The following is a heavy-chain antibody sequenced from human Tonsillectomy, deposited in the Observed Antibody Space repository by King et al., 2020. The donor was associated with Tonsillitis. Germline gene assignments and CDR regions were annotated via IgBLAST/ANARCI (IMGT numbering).Heavy chain of an antibody. CDR2: ISYDGSNK. CDR3: AREGGRPDSLAFVI. CDR1: GFIFSTYT. J-gene: IGHJ3*02. V-gene: IGHV3-30-3*01. D-gene: IGHD3-16*01. Sequence: VQLVESGGGVVQPGRSLRLSCAASGFIFSTYTMHWVRQAPGKGLEWVAVISYDGSNKYYADSVKGRFTISRDNSKNTLYLQMNSLRPEDTAVYYCAREGGRPDSLAFVIWGQGTMVTVSS.